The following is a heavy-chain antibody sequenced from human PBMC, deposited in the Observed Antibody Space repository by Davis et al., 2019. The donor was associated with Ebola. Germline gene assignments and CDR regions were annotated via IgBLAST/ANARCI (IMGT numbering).Heavy chain of an antibody. CDR3: VRTYGGASGRFDS. CDR1: GFTFSTYG. J-gene: IGHJ4*02. D-gene: IGHD2-21*01. V-gene: IGHV3-30*03. CDR2: ISFDGAKK. Sequence: PGGSLRLSCAASGFTFSTYGMGWVRRAPGKGLEWVAVISFDGAKKYEADSVKGRFTISRDNSENTLYLQMDSLRAEDTAVYYCVRTYGGASGRFDSWGQGTPVTVSS.